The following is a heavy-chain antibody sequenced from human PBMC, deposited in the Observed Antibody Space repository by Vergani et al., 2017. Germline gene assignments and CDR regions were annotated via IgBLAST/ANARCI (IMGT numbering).Heavy chain of an antibody. V-gene: IGHV3-21*01. CDR2: ISSSSSYI. CDR1: GFTFSNAW. Sequence: EVQLLESGGGLVQPGGSLRLSCAASGFTFSNAWMSWVRQAPGKGLEWVSSISSSSSYIFYADSVKGRLTISRDNAKNSLYLQMNSLRAEDTAVYYCASGGRLGSWGQGTLVTVSS. CDR3: ASGGRLGS. J-gene: IGHJ5*02. D-gene: IGHD2-15*01.